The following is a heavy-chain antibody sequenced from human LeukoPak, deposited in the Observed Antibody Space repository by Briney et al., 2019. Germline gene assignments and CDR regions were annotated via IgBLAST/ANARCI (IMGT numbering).Heavy chain of an antibody. V-gene: IGHV3-11*04. J-gene: IGHJ6*03. CDR1: GFTFSNYN. D-gene: IGHD2-2*01. CDR2: ISRSGSTK. Sequence: PGGSLRLSCAASGFTFSNYNMRWIRQAPGKGLEWVSTISRSGSTKYYADTVKGRVTISRDNAKNSLYLQMNSLRAEDTAVYYCARPEAMPPYYYMDVWGKGTTVTVSS. CDR3: ARPEAMPPYYYMDV.